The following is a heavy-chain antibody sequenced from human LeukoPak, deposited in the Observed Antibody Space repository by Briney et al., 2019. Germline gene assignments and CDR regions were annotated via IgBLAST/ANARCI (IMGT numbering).Heavy chain of an antibody. CDR1: GYTFTNNY. CDR2: IYPRDGST. CDR3: ARDQEGFDY. V-gene: IGHV1-46*01. Sequence: ASVKVSCKASGYTFTNNYLHWVRQAPGRGLEWMGMIYPRDGSTSYAQNFQGRVTVTRGTSTTTVHMELRGLRSEDTAVYYCARDQEGFDYWGQGTVVTVSS. J-gene: IGHJ4*02.